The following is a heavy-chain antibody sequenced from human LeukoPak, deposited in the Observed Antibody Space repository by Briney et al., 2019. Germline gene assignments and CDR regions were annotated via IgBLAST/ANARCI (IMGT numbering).Heavy chain of an antibody. J-gene: IGHJ4*02. CDR3: ARVDSSSWSGEDY. D-gene: IGHD6-13*01. V-gene: IGHV4-39*01. CDR2: IYYSGST. CDR1: GGSISSSSYY. Sequence: SETMSLTCTVSGGSISSSSYYWGWIRQPPGEGLEWIGSIYYSGSTYYNPSLKSRVTISVDTSKNQFSLKLSSVTAADTAVYYCARVDSSSWSGEDYWGQGTLVTVSS.